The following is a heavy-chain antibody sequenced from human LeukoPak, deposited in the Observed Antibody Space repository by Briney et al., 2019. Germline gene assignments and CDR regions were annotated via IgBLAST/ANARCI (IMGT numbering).Heavy chain of an antibody. D-gene: IGHD6-19*01. CDR2: INPNSGGT. V-gene: IGHV1-2*02. CDR1: GYTFTGYY. J-gene: IGHJ4*02. Sequence: ASVKVSCKASGYTFTGYYMHWVRQAPGQGLEWMGWINPNSGGTNYAQKFQGRVTMTRDTSISTAYMELSRLRSDDSAMYYCARNPSSGWYEDYWGQGTLVTVSS. CDR3: ARNPSSGWYEDY.